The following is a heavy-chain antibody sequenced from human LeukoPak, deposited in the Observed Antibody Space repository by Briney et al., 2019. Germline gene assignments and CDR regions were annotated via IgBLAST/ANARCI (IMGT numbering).Heavy chain of an antibody. CDR2: IKPDGSEK. V-gene: IGHV3-7*01. J-gene: IGHJ4*02. CDR3: AGLY. Sequence: TGGSLRLSCAASGFTFSSYAMSWVRQAPGKGLEWVANIKPDGSEKYYVDSVKGRFTISRDNAKNSLYLQMSSLRAEDTAVYYCAGLYWGQGTLFTVSS. CDR1: GFTFSSYA.